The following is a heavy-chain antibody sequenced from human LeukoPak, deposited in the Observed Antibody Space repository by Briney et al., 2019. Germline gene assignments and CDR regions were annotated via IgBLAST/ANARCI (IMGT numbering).Heavy chain of an antibody. J-gene: IGHJ4*02. Sequence: SETLSLTCTVSGGSISSSSYYWGWIRQPPGKGLEWIGSIYYSGSTYYNPSLKSRVTVSVDTSKNQFSLKLSSVTAADTAVYYCARHRSAVAGTGIDYWGQGTLVTVSS. CDR1: GGSISSSSYY. D-gene: IGHD6-19*01. CDR3: ARHRSAVAGTGIDY. V-gene: IGHV4-39*01. CDR2: IYYSGST.